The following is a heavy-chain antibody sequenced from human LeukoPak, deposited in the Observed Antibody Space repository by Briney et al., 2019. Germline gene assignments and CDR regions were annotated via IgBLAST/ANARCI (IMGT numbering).Heavy chain of an antibody. CDR2: ISWNSGSI. D-gene: IGHD1-26*01. Sequence: SLRLSCAASGFTFGDYAMHWVRQAPGKGLEWVSGISWNSGSIDYVESVKGRFTISRDNAKNSLFLQMNSLRPEDTALYYCAKGTGSYWTFFDYWGQGTLVTVSS. J-gene: IGHJ4*02. CDR3: AKGTGSYWTFFDY. V-gene: IGHV3-9*01. CDR1: GFTFGDYA.